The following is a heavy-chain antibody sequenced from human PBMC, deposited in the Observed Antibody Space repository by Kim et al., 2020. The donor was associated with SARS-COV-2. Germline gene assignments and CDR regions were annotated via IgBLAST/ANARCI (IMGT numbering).Heavy chain of an antibody. CDR2: ISCSGGST. V-gene: IGHV3-23*01. CDR1: GFTFSSYA. Sequence: GGSLRLSCAASGFTFSSYAMSWVRQAPGKGLEWVAAISCSGGSTYYADSVKGRFTISRDNSKNTLYLQMNSLRAEDTAVYYCAKGLSDIVVVTADLHGGWFDPWGQGTLVTVSS. J-gene: IGHJ5*02. D-gene: IGHD2-21*02. CDR3: AKGLSDIVVVTADLHGGWFDP.